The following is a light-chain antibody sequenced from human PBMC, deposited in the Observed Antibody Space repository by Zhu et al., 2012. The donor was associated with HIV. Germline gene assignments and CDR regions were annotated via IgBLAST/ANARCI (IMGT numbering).Light chain of an antibody. CDR2: DAS. V-gene: IGKV3-11*01. Sequence: EIALTQSPATLSLSPGERATLSCRASQSVSSYLAWYQQKPGQAPRLLIYDASSRATDIPDRFSGSGSGTDFTLTISNLEPEDFAVYYCQNRNNWPPEITFGGGTKVEIK. J-gene: IGKJ4*01. CDR3: QNRNNWPPEIT. CDR1: QSVSSY.